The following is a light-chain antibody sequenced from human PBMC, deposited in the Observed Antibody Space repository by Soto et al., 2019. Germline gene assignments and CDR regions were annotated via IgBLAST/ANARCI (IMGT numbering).Light chain of an antibody. CDR1: SSDIGGYNY. V-gene: IGLV2-14*01. CDR3: SSYISSNTGV. CDR2: DVS. Sequence: QSALTQPASVSGSPGQSITISCTGTSSDIGGYNYVSWFQQHPGKAPTLMIYDVSNRPSGVSNRVSGSKSGNTASLTISGHRAEDEADYYCSSYISSNTGVFGGGTKLTVL. J-gene: IGLJ3*02.